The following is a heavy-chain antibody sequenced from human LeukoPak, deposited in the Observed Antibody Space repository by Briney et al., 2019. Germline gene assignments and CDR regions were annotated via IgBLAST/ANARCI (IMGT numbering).Heavy chain of an antibody. D-gene: IGHD1-26*01. CDR3: ARGSGSYPLRF. V-gene: IGHV3-7*01. CDR1: GFTFSGFW. CDR2: INSDGSEG. J-gene: IGHJ4*02. Sequence: GGSLRLSCAVSGFTFSGFWMSWSRQAPGKGLEWVASINSDGSEGYYADVVKGRFTISRDNAKNSLYLQMNSLRAEDTAVYYCARGSGSYPLRFGGQGTLVTVSS.